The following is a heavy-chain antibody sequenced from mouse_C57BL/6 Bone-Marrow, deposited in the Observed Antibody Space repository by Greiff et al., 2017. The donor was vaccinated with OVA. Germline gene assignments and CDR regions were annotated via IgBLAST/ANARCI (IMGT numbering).Heavy chain of an antibody. CDR2: IWSGGST. CDR1: GFSLTSYG. J-gene: IGHJ3*01. Sequence: VQRVESGPGLVQPSQSLSITCTVSGFSLTSYGVHWVRQSPGKGLEWLGVIWSGGSTDYNAAFISRLSISKDNSKSQVFFKMNSLQADDTAIYYCATVDGYYPFAYWGQGTLVTVSA. CDR3: ATVDGYYPFAY. V-gene: IGHV2-2*01. D-gene: IGHD2-3*01.